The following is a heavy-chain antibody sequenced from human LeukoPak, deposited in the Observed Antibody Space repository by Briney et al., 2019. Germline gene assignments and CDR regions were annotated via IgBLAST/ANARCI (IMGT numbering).Heavy chain of an antibody. V-gene: IGHV1-2*02. CDR1: GYTFTDYY. J-gene: IGHJ4*02. CDR3: ARARDVVPAAKRLLDY. Sequence: ASVKVSCKASGYTFTDYYMHWVRQAPGQGLEWMGWINPNSGGTNYAQKFQGRVTMTRDTSISTAYMELSRLRSDDTAVYYCARARDVVPAAKRLLDYWGQGTLVTVSS. CDR2: INPNSGGT. D-gene: IGHD2-2*01.